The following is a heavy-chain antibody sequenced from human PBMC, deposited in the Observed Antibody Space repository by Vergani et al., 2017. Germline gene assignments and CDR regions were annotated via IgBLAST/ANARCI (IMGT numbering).Heavy chain of an antibody. D-gene: IGHD3-10*01. CDR3: ARARVSAFDY. V-gene: IGHV4-31*11. CDR1: GGSISSGGYY. CDR2: IYYSGST. J-gene: IGHJ4*02. Sequence: QVQLQQWGAGLLKPSETLSLTCAVSGGSISSGGYYWSWIRQHPGKGLEWIGYIYYSGSTYYNPSLKSRVTISVDTSKNQFSLKLSSVTAADPAVYYCARARVSAFDYWGQGTLVTVSS.